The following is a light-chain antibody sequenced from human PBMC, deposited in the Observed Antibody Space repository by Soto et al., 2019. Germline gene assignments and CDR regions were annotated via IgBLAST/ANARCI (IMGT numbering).Light chain of an antibody. V-gene: IGKV3-11*01. J-gene: IGKJ4*01. CDR1: QSINRH. CDR3: QQRSNWPLT. Sequence: EIVLTQSPGTLSLSPGERATLSCRASQSINRHLAWYRQKPGQAPRLLTYGTSSRASGIPDRFSGSGSGTDFTLTISRLEPEDFAVYYCQQRSNWPLTFGGGTKVDIK. CDR2: GTS.